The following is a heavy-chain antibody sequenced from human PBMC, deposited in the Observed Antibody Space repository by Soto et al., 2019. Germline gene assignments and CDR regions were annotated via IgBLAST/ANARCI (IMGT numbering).Heavy chain of an antibody. CDR1: GFTFSSYS. CDR3: ARDPSYYYDSSGYYPDAFDI. J-gene: IGHJ3*02. D-gene: IGHD3-22*01. V-gene: IGHV3-21*01. Sequence: GGSLRLSCAASGFTFSSYSMNWVRQAPGKGLEWVSSISSSSSYIYYADSVKGRFTISRDNAKNSLYRQMNSLRAEDTAVYYCARDPSYYYDSSGYYPDAFDIWGQGTMVTVSS. CDR2: ISSSSSYI.